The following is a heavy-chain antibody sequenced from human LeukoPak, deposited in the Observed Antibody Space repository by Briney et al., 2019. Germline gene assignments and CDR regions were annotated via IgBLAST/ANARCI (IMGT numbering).Heavy chain of an antibody. Sequence: PGGSLRLTCAASELTFSSYSMNWVRQAPEKGLEWVSCISSSSSYIYYADSVKGRFTISRDNSKNTLYLQMNSLRAEDTAVYYCAKDTAANYGDYLFDYWGQGTLVTVSS. V-gene: IGHV3-21*01. D-gene: IGHD4-17*01. CDR2: ISSSSSYI. CDR1: ELTFSSYS. CDR3: AKDTAANYGDYLFDY. J-gene: IGHJ4*02.